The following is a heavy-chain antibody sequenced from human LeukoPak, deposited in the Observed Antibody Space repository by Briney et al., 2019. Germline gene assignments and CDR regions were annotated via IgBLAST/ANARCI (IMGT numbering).Heavy chain of an antibody. J-gene: IGHJ4*02. V-gene: IGHV3-33*08. CDR2: IWYDGSNK. CDR1: GFTFSSYA. D-gene: IGHD6-19*01. CDR3: ARDRSYSSGWYGY. Sequence: GGSLRLSCAASGFTFSSYAMHWVRQAPGKGLEWVAVIWYDGSNKYYADSVKGRFTISRDNSKNTLYLQMNSLRAEDTAVYYCARDRSYSSGWYGYWGQGTLVTVSS.